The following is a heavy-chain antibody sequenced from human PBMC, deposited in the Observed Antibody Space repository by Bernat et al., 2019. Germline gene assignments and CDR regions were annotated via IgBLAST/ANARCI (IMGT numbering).Heavy chain of an antibody. CDR3: TTDSGSSDSYYYYGMYV. CDR2: IKSKTDGGTT. V-gene: IGHV3-15*07. Sequence: EVQLVESGGGLVKPGGSLRLSCAASGFTFSNAWMNWVRQAPGKGLEWVGRIKSKTDGGTTDYAAPVKGRFTISRDDSKNTLYLQMNSLKTEDTAVYYCTTDSGSSDSYYYYGMYVWGQGTTVTASS. J-gene: IGHJ6*02. D-gene: IGHD1-26*01. CDR1: GFTFSNAW.